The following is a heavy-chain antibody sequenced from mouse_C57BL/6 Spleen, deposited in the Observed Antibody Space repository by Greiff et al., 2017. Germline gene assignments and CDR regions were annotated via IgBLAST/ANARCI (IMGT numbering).Heavy chain of an antibody. CDR1: GYTFTSYW. Sequence: QVQLQQPGAELVKPGASVKMSCKASGYTFTSYWITWVKQRPGQGLEWIGDIYPGSGSTNYNEKFKSKATLTVDTSSSTASMQLSRLTTEDSAVYYCARDWNYFDYWGQGTTLTVSS. J-gene: IGHJ2*01. CDR2: IYPGSGST. CDR3: ARDWNYFDY. V-gene: IGHV1-55*01. D-gene: IGHD4-1*01.